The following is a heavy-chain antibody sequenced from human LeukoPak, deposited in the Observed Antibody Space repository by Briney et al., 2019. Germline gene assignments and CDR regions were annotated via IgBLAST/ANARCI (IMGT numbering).Heavy chain of an antibody. CDR1: GFIFSSYW. D-gene: IGHD3-16*01. Sequence: GGSLRLFCAASGFIFSSYWMSWVRQAPGKGLEWVAEIKHDGSEKNHVDSVTGRFTISSDNAKSSLYLQMCSLRAEDTAVYYCARRTPLAYVFDSWGQGTLVTVST. CDR3: ARRTPLAYVFDS. CDR2: IKHDGSEK. J-gene: IGHJ4*02. V-gene: IGHV3-7*01.